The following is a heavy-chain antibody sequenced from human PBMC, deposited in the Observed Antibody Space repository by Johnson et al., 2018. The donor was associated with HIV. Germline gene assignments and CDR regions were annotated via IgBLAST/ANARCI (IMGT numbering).Heavy chain of an antibody. D-gene: IGHD4-17*01. Sequence: QVQLVESGGALVQPGGSLRLSCAASGFTFSSYGMHWVRQAPGKGLEWVAVISYDGSNKYYADSVKGRFTISRDNSKNTLYLQMNSLRAEDTAVYYCAKQWGVRANGDQENDAFDIWGQGTMVTVSS. CDR2: ISYDGSNK. CDR3: AKQWGVRANGDQENDAFDI. V-gene: IGHV3-30*18. J-gene: IGHJ3*02. CDR1: GFTFSSYG.